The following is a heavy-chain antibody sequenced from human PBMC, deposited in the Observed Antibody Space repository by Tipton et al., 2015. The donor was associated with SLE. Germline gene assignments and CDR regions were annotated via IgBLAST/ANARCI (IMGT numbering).Heavy chain of an antibody. CDR3: ARVGVVTPFDY. J-gene: IGHJ4*02. CDR2: IYHSGST. CDR1: GFTFSDYY. V-gene: IGHV4-34*01. D-gene: IGHD4-23*01. Sequence: LRLSCAASGFTFSDYYMSWIRQAPGKGLEWIGYIYHSGSTYYNPSLKSRVTISVDTSKNQFSLKLSSVTAADTAVYYCARVGVVTPFDYWGQGTLVTVSS.